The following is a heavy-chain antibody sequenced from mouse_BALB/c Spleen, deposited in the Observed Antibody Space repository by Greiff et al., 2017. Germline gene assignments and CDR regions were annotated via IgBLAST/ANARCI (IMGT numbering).Heavy chain of an antibody. CDR2: ISYSGST. J-gene: IGHJ4*01. Sequence: EVMLVESGPGLVKPSQSLSLTCTVTGYSITSDYAWNWIRQFPGNKLEWMGYISYSGSTSYNPSLKSRISITRDTSKNQFFLQLNSVTTEDTATYYCARIYYDYDYAMDYWGQGTSVTVSS. CDR3: ARIYYDYDYAMDY. D-gene: IGHD2-4*01. CDR1: GYSITSDYA. V-gene: IGHV3-2*02.